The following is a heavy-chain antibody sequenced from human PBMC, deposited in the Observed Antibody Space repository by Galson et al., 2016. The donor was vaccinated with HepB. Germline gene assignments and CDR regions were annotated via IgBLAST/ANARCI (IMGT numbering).Heavy chain of an antibody. CDR1: GASISGYY. CDR3: ARDDSGGWYGFHYGMDV. V-gene: IGHV4-59*01. J-gene: IGHJ6*02. Sequence: SETLSLTCTVSGASISGYYLSWIRQPPGKGLEWIGYIYYSGRTNYNPSLKSRVTISVDTSKNQFSLKLSSVTAADTAVYYCARDDSGGWYGFHYGMDVWGQGTTFTVSS. CDR2: IYYSGRT. D-gene: IGHD6-19*01.